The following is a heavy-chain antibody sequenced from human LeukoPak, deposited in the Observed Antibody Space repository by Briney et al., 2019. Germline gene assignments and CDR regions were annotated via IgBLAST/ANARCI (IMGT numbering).Heavy chain of an antibody. CDR1: GFTFSSYW. V-gene: IGHV3-74*01. D-gene: IGHD3-22*01. J-gene: IGHJ4*02. CDR2: IKSDGSTT. CDR3: ARAPYYANNGYYRYFVY. Sequence: GGSLRLSCTASGFTFSSYWMPWVRQVRGKGLVWVSRIKSDGSTTTYADSVKGRFTISRDNAKNTLYLQMNSLRAEDTAVYYCARAPYYANNGYYRYFVYWGQGTLVTVSS.